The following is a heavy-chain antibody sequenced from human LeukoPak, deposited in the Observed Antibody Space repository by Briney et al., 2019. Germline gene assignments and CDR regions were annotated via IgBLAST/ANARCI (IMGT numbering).Heavy chain of an antibody. CDR2: ITASSTTI. J-gene: IGHJ4*02. CDR3: TNHYWAFEF. V-gene: IGHV3-48*03. Sequence: GGSLRLSCAASGFSFSNYEMNWVRQAPGKGLGWISYITASSTTIYYADSVKGRFTISRDNAKNSLYLQMNGLRGEDTAVYYCTNHYWAFEFWGQGTLVTVSS. CDR1: GFSFSNYE. D-gene: IGHD2-8*02.